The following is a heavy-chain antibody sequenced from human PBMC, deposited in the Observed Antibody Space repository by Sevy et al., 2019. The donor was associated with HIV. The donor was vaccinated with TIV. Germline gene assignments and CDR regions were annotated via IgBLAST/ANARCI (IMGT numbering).Heavy chain of an antibody. CDR3: GKCTLWVYDPTNRKCGMDV. CDR2: SSPFTGSP. J-gene: IGHJ6*01. D-gene: IGHD5-12*01. Sequence: ASVKVSCKASGYNFINYGISWVRQAPGQGLEWVGGSSPFTGSPNYPQKLQDRVTVTTDTATNTAYMELRNLRSDDTAVYYCGKCTLWVYDPTNRKCGMDVWGQGTTVTISS. CDR1: GYNFINYG. V-gene: IGHV1-18*01.